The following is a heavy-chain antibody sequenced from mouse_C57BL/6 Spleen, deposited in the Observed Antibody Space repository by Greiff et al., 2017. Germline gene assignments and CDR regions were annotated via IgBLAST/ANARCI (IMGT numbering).Heavy chain of an antibody. CDR3: ARTPANWDEGPFAY. J-gene: IGHJ3*01. Sequence: VKLVESGPGLVQPSQSLSITCTVSGFSLTSYGVHWVRQSPGKGLEWLGVIWSGGSTDYNAAFISRLSISKDNSKSQVFFKMNSLQADDTAIYYCARTPANWDEGPFAYWGQGTLVTVSA. CDR2: IWSGGST. CDR1: GFSLTSYG. V-gene: IGHV2-2*01. D-gene: IGHD4-1*01.